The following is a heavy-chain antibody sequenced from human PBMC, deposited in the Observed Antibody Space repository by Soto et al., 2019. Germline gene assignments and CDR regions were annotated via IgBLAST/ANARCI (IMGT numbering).Heavy chain of an antibody. CDR2: IVVGSGNT. V-gene: IGHV1-58*01. CDR3: AAAPDFDWLLTTVDY. Sequence: SVKVSCKASGFTFTSSAVQWVRQARGQRLEWIGWIVVGSGNTNYAQKFQERVTITRDMSTSTAYMELSSLRSEDTAVYYCAAAPDFDWLLTTVDYWGQGTLVTVSS. D-gene: IGHD3-9*01. J-gene: IGHJ4*02. CDR1: GFTFTSSA.